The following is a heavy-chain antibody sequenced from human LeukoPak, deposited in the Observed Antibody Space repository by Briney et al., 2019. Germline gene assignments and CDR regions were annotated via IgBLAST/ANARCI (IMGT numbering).Heavy chain of an antibody. CDR2: ISYGGDNT. CDR1: GFTFRSYA. D-gene: IGHD2-2*01. V-gene: IGHV3-23*01. Sequence: RSGGSLRLSCATSGFTFRSYALSWVRQAPGKGLEWVSAISYGGDNTNYADSVKGRFTISRDNSKNTLYLQMNSLRAEDTAVYYCAKGSSTSFSFPLGFDYWGQGTLVTVSS. J-gene: IGHJ4*02. CDR3: AKGSSTSFSFPLGFDY.